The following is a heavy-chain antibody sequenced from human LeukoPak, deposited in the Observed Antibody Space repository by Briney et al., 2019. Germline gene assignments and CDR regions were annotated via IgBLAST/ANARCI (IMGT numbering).Heavy chain of an antibody. V-gene: IGHV4-61*01. CDR2: IYYSGST. J-gene: IGHJ1*01. Sequence: SETLSLTCTVSGGSVSSGSYYWSWIRQPPGKGLEWIGYIYYSGSTNYNPSLKSRVTISVDTSKNQFSLKLSSVTAADTAVYYCARVTVGYCSGGSCLEYFQHWGQGTLVTVSS. D-gene: IGHD2-15*01. CDR3: ARVTVGYCSGGSCLEYFQH. CDR1: GGSVSSGSYY.